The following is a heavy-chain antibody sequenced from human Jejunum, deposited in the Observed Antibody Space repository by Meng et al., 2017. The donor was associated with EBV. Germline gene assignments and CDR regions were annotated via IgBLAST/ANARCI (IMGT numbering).Heavy chain of an antibody. CDR2: IYHDGSS. J-gene: IGHJ4*01. V-gene: IGHV4-4*02. CDR1: GGSITSSDW. Sequence: QVQLQESGPGLVNPSGXLSLTCAXSGGSITSSDWWTWVRQPPGEGLEWIGEIYHDGSSNYSPSLKSRVTILLDKSENHFSLKLNSVTAADTAVYYCARVRCSGGSCFYFDYRGHGALVTVSS. CDR3: ARVRCSGGSCFYFDY. D-gene: IGHD2-15*01.